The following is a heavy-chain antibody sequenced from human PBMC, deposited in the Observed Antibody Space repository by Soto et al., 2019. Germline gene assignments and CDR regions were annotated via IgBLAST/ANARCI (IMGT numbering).Heavy chain of an antibody. CDR3: ARGRGGFGSHYYYCGMDV. V-gene: IGHV3-30*03. CDR2: ISYDGSNK. J-gene: IGHJ6*02. D-gene: IGHD3-10*01. Sequence: QVQLVESGGGVVQPGRSLRLSCAASGFTFSSYGMHWVRQAPGKGLEWVAVISYDGSNKYYADSVKGRFTISRDNSKNTLYLQMNSLRAEDTAVYNCARGRGGFGSHYYYCGMDVWGQGTTVTVSS. CDR1: GFTFSSYG.